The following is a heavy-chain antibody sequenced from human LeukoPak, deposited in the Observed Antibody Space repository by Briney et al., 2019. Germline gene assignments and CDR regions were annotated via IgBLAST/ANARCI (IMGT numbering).Heavy chain of an antibody. CDR1: GFTFSSYS. CDR3: ARLRYSYGYYYFDY. D-gene: IGHD5-18*01. V-gene: IGHV4-34*01. J-gene: IGHJ4*02. Sequence: GSLRLSCAASGFTFSSYSMNWVRQPPGKGLEWIGEINHSGSTNYNPSLKSRVTISVDTSKNQFSLKLSSVTAADTAVYYCARLRYSYGYYYFDYWGQGTLVTVSS. CDR2: INHSGST.